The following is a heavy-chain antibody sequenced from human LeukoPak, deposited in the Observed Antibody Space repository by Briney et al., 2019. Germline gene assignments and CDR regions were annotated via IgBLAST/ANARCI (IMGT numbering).Heavy chain of an antibody. CDR1: GYNFANDY. J-gene: IGHJ4*02. CDR2: VYPGDSTRS. CDR3: ARLTYSDPTHYIDY. Sequence: GESLKISCKGSGYNFANDYIGWVRQMPGKGLEWMGIVYPGDSTRSKYNPSFQGHVTLSADKSISTAYVQWSSLKASDTAVYYCARLTYSDPTHYIDYWGQGTLITVSS. D-gene: IGHD2-15*01. V-gene: IGHV5-51*01.